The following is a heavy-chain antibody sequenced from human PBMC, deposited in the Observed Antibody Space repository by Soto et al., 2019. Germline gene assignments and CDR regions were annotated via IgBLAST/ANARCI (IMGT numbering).Heavy chain of an antibody. CDR3: ARRRSFTIFGVVISYYYGMDV. D-gene: IGHD3-3*01. CDR1: GGSFSGYY. Sequence: KTSETLSLTCAVYGGSFSGYYWSWIRQPPGKGLEWIGEINHSGSTNYNPSLKSRVTISVDTSKNQFSLKLSSVTAADMAVYYCARRRSFTIFGVVISYYYGMDVWGQGTTVTVSS. J-gene: IGHJ6*02. CDR2: INHSGST. V-gene: IGHV4-34*01.